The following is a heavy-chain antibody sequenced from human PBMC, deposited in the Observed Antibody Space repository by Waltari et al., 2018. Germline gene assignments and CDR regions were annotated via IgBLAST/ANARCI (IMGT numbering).Heavy chain of an antibody. V-gene: IGHV3-74*01. CDR2: INSEGSST. CDR1: GFTFSSYW. CDR3: TRGQVDYGDQGSDWYFDL. Sequence: EVQLVESGGGLVQPGGSLRLSCAASGFTFSSYWMHWVRQAPGKGLVWVSRINSEGSSTSSADSVKGRFTISRDNAKNTLYLQMNSLRAEDTAVYYCTRGQVDYGDQGSDWYFDLWGRGTLVTVSS. J-gene: IGHJ2*01. D-gene: IGHD4-17*01.